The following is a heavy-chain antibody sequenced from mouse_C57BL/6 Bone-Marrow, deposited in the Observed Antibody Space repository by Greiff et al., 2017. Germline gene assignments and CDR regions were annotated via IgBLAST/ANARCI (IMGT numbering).Heavy chain of an antibody. CDR3: AGEGGYDERLAY. J-gene: IGHJ3*01. V-gene: IGHV1-81*01. Sequence: VQLQQSGAELARPGASVKLSCKASGYTFTSYGISWVKQRTGQGLEWIGEIYPRSGNTYYNEKFKGKATLTADKSSSTAYMELRSLTSEDSAVXFCAGEGGYDERLAYWGQGTLVTVSA. CDR1: GYTFTSYG. CDR2: IYPRSGNT. D-gene: IGHD2-2*01.